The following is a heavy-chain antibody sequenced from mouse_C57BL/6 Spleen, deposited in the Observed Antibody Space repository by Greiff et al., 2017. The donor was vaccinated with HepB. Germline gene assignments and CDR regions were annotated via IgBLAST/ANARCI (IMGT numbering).Heavy chain of an antibody. D-gene: IGHD2-3*01. V-gene: IGHV1-69*01. CDR2: IDPSDSYT. CDR1: GYTFTSYW. Sequence: QVQLQQPGAELVMPGASVKLSCKASGYTFTSYWMHWVKQRPGQGLEWIGEIDPSDSYTNYNQKFKGKSTLTVDKSSSTAYMQLSSLTSEDSAVYYCARFNDGDYRGQGTTLTVSS. J-gene: IGHJ2*01. CDR3: ARFNDGDY.